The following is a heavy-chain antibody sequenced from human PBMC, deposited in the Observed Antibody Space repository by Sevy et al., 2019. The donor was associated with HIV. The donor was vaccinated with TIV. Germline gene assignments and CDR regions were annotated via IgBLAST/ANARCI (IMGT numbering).Heavy chain of an antibody. D-gene: IGHD1-7*01. Sequence: GGSLRLSCAASGFSFTDYTMNWVRQSPGKGLEWVSYISGSSTTIYYADSVKGRFTISRDNAKNSLFLQMNSLRDEDTAVYYCARDSSWNYDSYFYGMDVWGQGTTVTVSS. CDR2: ISGSSTTI. J-gene: IGHJ6*02. CDR1: GFSFTDYT. CDR3: ARDSSWNYDSYFYGMDV. V-gene: IGHV3-48*02.